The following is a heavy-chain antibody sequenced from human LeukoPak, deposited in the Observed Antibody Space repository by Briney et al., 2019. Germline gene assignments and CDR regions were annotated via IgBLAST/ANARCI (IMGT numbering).Heavy chain of an antibody. CDR3: ARGIIVTFDN. CDR1: GSSISTSSYY. V-gene: IGHV4-39*01. Sequence: PLETLSLTCAVSGSSISTSSYYGAWIRQSPGAGLEWIGSVYFIGSTYYNPPLKSRVTISVDTSKAQFFLLLTSVTAADTAVYYCARGIIVTFDNWGQGLLV. J-gene: IGHJ4*02. CDR2: VYFIGST. D-gene: IGHD2/OR15-2a*01.